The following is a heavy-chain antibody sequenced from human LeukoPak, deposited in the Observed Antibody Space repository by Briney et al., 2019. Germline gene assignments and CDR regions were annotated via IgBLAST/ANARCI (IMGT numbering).Heavy chain of an antibody. CDR2: IYYSGST. Sequence: SETLSLTCTVSGDSMGSYYWGWIRQPPGKGLEWIGYIYYSGSTNYNPSLKSRVTISLDTSKNQFSLKLSSVTAADSAVYYCARRAHYSSGWYDWGQGTLVTVSS. D-gene: IGHD6-19*01. J-gene: IGHJ4*02. CDR1: GDSMGSYY. V-gene: IGHV4-59*08. CDR3: ARRAHYSSGWYD.